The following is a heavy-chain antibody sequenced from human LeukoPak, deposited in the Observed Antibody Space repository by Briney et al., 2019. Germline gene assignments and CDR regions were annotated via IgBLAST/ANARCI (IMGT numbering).Heavy chain of an antibody. CDR3: AKEWYPTPGI. J-gene: IGHJ3*02. CDR1: GFTFSSYG. Sequence: GGSLKLSCAASGFTFSSYGLHWVRPAPGQGLEWVAVISYDGSNKYYADSVKGRFTISRDNSKNTLYLQMNSLRAEDTAVYYCAKEWYPTPGIWGQGTMVTVSS. CDR2: ISYDGSNK. V-gene: IGHV3-30*18. D-gene: IGHD6-13*01.